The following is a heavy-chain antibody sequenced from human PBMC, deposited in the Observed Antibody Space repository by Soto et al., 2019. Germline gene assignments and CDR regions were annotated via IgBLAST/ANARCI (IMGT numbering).Heavy chain of an antibody. D-gene: IGHD2-15*01. CDR1: GFTFDDYA. CDR3: AKEDGGYCSGGSCYLDAFDI. J-gene: IGHJ3*02. V-gene: IGHV3-9*01. CDR2: ISWNSGSI. Sequence: EVQLVESGGGLVQPGRSLRLSCAASGFTFDDYAMHWVRQAPGKGLEWVSGISWNSGSIGYADSVKGRFTISRDNAKNALYLQMNSLRAEDTALYYCAKEDGGYCSGGSCYLDAFDIWGQGTMGTVSS.